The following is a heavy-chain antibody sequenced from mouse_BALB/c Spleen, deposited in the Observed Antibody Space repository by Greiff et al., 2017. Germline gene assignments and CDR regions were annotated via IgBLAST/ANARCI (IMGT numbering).Heavy chain of an antibody. CDR1: GFTFSSYG. V-gene: IGHV5-6*01. CDR2: ISSGGSYT. J-gene: IGHJ4*01. D-gene: IGHD2-4*01. Sequence: EVQGVESGGDLVKPGGSLKLSCAASGFTFSSYGMSWVRQTPDKRLEWVATISSGGSYTYYPDSVKGRFTISRDNAKNTLYLQMSSLKSEDTAMYYCARGYYDYDGRVYAMDYWGQGTSVTVSS. CDR3: ARGYYDYDGRVYAMDY.